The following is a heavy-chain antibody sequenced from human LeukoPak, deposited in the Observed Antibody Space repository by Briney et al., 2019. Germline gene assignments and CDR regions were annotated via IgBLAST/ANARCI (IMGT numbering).Heavy chain of an antibody. Sequence: ASVKVSCKASGYTFTSYYMHWVRQAPGQGLEWMGIINPSGGSTSYAQKFQGRVTMTRDTSTSTVYMELSSLRSEDTAVYYCARDLWDYDSSGYYHFDYWGQGTLVTVSS. J-gene: IGHJ4*02. D-gene: IGHD3-22*01. CDR2: INPSGGST. CDR1: GYTFTSYY. CDR3: ARDLWDYDSSGYYHFDY. V-gene: IGHV1-46*01.